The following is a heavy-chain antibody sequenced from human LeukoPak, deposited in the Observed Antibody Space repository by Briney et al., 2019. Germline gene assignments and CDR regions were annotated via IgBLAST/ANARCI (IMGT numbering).Heavy chain of an antibody. Sequence: GGSLRLSCAASGFTFSSYAMSWVRQAPGKGLQWVSGISGSGGSAYFADSVKGRFTISRDNSKNTLYLQMNSLRAEDTAVYYCAKHAAYYDFWSGYALWGQGTLVTVSS. J-gene: IGHJ4*02. CDR1: GFTFSSYA. CDR3: AKHAAYYDFWSGYAL. D-gene: IGHD3-3*01. CDR2: ISGSGGSA. V-gene: IGHV3-23*01.